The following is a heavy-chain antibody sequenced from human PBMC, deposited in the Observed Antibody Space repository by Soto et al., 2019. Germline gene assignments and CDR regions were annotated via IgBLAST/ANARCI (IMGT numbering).Heavy chain of an antibody. CDR1: GGSISSSSYY. V-gene: IGHV4-39*01. Sequence: SETLSLTCTVSGGSISSSSYYWGWIRQPPGKGLEWIGSIYYSGSTYYNPSLKSRVTISVDTSKNQFSLKLSSVTAADTAVYYCASFTRAAAAPSFDYWGQGTLVTVSS. D-gene: IGHD6-13*01. CDR3: ASFTRAAAAPSFDY. CDR2: IYYSGST. J-gene: IGHJ4*02.